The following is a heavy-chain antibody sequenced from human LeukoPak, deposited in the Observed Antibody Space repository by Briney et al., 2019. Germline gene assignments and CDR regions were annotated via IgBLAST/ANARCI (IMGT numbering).Heavy chain of an antibody. CDR2: INPNSGGT. CDR1: GYSFTSYG. Sequence: ASVKVSCKASGYSFTSYGISWVRQAPGQGLEWMGWINPNSGGTNYAQKFQGRVTMTRDTSISTAYMELSRLRSDDTAVYYCARALSEEWLANYYFDYWGQGTLVTVSS. J-gene: IGHJ4*02. CDR3: ARALSEEWLANYYFDY. D-gene: IGHD6-19*01. V-gene: IGHV1-2*02.